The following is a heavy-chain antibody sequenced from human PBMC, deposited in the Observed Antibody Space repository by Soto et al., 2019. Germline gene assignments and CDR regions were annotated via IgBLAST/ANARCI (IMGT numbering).Heavy chain of an antibody. CDR2: ISGGGDTT. CDR3: ARDPSDYYDSSGYSKGPFDY. Sequence: GGSLRLSCAASGFTFSSYGISWIRLSPGKGLEWVSVISGGGDTTYYTPSVKGRFTISRDDFRNTLYLQMNSLRTEDTAIYYCARDPSDYYDSSGYSKGPFDYWGQGTLVTVSS. J-gene: IGHJ4*02. CDR1: GFTFSSYG. V-gene: IGHV3-23*01. D-gene: IGHD3-22*01.